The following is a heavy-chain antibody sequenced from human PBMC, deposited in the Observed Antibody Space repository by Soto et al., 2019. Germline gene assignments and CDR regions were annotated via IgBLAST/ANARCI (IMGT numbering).Heavy chain of an antibody. V-gene: IGHV1-69*06. Sequence: QVQLVQSGAEVKEPGSSVKVSCEASGGTFTRHTLSWVRQAPGQGLEWMGGILPIFGAANYAQKFRDRVTITADKSTSIAYMELSSLTSEDTAIYHCARVGGHCRSSSWGMDVWGKGTAVTVSS. CDR1: GGTFTRHT. J-gene: IGHJ6*04. D-gene: IGHD2-2*01. CDR3: ARVGGHCRSSSWGMDV. CDR2: ILPIFGAA.